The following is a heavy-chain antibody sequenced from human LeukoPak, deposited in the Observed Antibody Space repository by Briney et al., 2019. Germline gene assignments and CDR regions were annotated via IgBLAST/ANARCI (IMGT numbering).Heavy chain of an antibody. CDR2: ISGSGGST. Sequence: GGSLRLSCAASGFTFSSYAMSWVRQAPGKGLEWVSAISGSGGSTYYADSVKGRFTISRDNSKNTLDLQMNSLRAEDTAVYYCAKPATMIVVVKSAFDIWGQGTMVTVSS. J-gene: IGHJ3*02. CDR3: AKPATMIVVVKSAFDI. CDR1: GFTFSSYA. V-gene: IGHV3-23*01. D-gene: IGHD3-22*01.